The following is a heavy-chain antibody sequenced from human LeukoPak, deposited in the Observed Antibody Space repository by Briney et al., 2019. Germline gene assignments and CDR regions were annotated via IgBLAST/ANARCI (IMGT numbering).Heavy chain of an antibody. V-gene: IGHV3-53*01. CDR2: IYSGGKK. D-gene: IGHD6-13*01. J-gene: IGHJ4*02. CDR1: GLTFSSYS. Sequence: PGGSLRLSCAVSGLTFSSYSMNWVRQAPGRGLEWVSVIYSGGKKNYADCVKGRFTISRDNSKNMLYLQMNSLRAEDTAVYYCAKNSVAGNDYWGQGTLVTVSS. CDR3: AKNSVAGNDY.